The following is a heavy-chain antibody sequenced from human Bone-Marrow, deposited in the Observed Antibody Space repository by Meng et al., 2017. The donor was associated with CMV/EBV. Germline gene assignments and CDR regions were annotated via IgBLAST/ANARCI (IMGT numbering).Heavy chain of an antibody. J-gene: IGHJ4*02. CDR1: GFTFDDYG. V-gene: IGHV3-20*04. CDR3: ARDPMWELPDYGYFDY. CDR2: INWNGGST. Sequence: GGSLRLSCAASGFTFDDYGMSWVRQAPGKGLEWVSGINWNGGSTAYADSVKGRFTISRDNSKNTLYLQMNSLRAEDTAVYYCARDPMWELPDYGYFDYWGQGTLVTVSS. D-gene: IGHD1-26*01.